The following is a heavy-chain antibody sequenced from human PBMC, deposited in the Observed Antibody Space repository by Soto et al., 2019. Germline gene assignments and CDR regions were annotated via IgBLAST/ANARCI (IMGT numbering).Heavy chain of an antibody. J-gene: IGHJ3*02. CDR1: GYTFTRYY. CDR2: INPSGGST. V-gene: IGHV1-46*01. D-gene: IGHD1-26*01. CDR3: ARVPREGAWPVAFDI. Sequence: QVQLVQSGAEVKKPGASVKVSCKDSGYTFTRYYLHCVRQAPGQGLEWMGIINPSGGSTSYAQKFQCRVTMTRDTSTSTVYMELSSLGSEDTAVYYCARVPREGAWPVAFDIWGQETMVTVSS.